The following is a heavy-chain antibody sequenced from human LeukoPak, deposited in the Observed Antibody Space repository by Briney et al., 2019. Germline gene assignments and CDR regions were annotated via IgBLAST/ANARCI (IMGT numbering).Heavy chain of an antibody. CDR2: IYTSGST. CDR3: ARGRVYDYVWGSYRANFDY. V-gene: IGHV4-4*07. J-gene: IGHJ4*02. Sequence: PSETLSLTCTVSGGSISSYYWSWIRQPAGKGLEWIGRIYTSGSTNYNPSLKSRVTMSVDTSRNQFSLKLSSVTAADTAVYYCARGRVYDYVWGSYRANFDYWGQGTLVTVSS. CDR1: GGSISSYY. D-gene: IGHD3-16*02.